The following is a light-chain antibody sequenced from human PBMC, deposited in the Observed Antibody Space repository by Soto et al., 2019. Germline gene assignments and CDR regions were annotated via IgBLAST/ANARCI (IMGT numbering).Light chain of an antibody. CDR1: QSVSSN. V-gene: IGKV3-20*01. CDR2: GAS. Sequence: TQSPSSLSASVGDRVTITCRASQSVSSNLAWYQQKPGQAPRLLIYGASSRATGIPDRFSGSGSGTDFTLTISRLEPEDFAVYYCQQYGSSLTWTFGQGTKVDIK. CDR3: QQYGSSLTWT. J-gene: IGKJ1*01.